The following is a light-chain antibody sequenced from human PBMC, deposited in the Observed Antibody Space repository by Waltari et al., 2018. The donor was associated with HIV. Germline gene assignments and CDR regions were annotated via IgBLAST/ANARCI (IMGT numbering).Light chain of an antibody. CDR3: AAWDDSLSVVV. V-gene: IGLV1-47*01. J-gene: IGLJ2*01. CDR2: KNN. CDR1: HSHISSHY. Sequence: ALTPLPPQSGTPGQRVTISRSRRHSHISSHYVHWYQQLPGTAPQLLSYKNNQRPSGRPDRFSGSKSGTSASLAISGLRSEDEADYYCAAWDDSLSVVVFGGGTKLTVL.